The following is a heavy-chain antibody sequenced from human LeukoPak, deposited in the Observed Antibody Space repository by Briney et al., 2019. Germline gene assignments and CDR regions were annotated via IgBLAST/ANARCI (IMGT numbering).Heavy chain of an antibody. CDR2: IYYSGST. J-gene: IGHJ3*02. D-gene: IGHD1-14*01. CDR3: ARVSEMKDAFDI. CDR1: GVSISSSSYF. Sequence: SETLSLTCTVSGVSISSSSYFWVWIRQPPGTGLEWIGSIYYSGSTYYNPSLKSRVTISVDTSKTQFSLKLSSVTAADTAVYYCARVSEMKDAFDIWGQGTMVTVSS. V-gene: IGHV4-39*07.